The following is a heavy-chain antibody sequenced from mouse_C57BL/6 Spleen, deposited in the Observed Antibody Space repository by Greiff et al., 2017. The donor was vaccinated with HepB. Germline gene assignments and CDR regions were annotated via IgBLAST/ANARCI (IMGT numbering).Heavy chain of an antibody. CDR2: IYPGDGDT. D-gene: IGHD4-1*01. CDR3: ARNWEYYFVY. Sequence: VHLVESGPELVKPGASVKISCKASGYAFSSSWMNWVKQRPGKGLEWIGRIYPGDGDTNYNGKFKGKATLTADKSSSTAYMQLSSLKSEDSAVYFCARNWEYYFVYWGQGTTLTVSS. CDR1: GYAFSSSW. J-gene: IGHJ2*01. V-gene: IGHV1-82*01.